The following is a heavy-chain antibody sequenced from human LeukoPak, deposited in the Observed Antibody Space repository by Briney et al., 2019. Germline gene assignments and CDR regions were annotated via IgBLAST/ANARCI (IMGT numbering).Heavy chain of an antibody. Sequence: GGSLRLSCAASGFTFSSYTLSWVRQAPGKGLEWISAIRGSGTSTYYAASVKGRSTISRDNSRNTLYLQMNSLRAEDTAVYYCAKDTCGADCYSHYDHWGQGTLVTVSS. CDR3: AKDTCGADCYSHYDH. D-gene: IGHD2-21*02. CDR2: IRGSGTST. V-gene: IGHV3-23*01. J-gene: IGHJ4*02. CDR1: GFTFSSYT.